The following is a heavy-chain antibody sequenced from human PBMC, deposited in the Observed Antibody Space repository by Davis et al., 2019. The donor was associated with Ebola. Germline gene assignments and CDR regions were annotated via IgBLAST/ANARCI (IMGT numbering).Heavy chain of an antibody. CDR3: ARETGVGY. CDR1: GVTFSSYW. J-gene: IGHJ4*02. CDR2: IKQDGSEK. Sequence: GGSLRLSCAASGVTFSSYWMSWVRQAPGKGLEWVANIKQDGSEKYYADSVKGRFTISRDNAKNSLYLQMNSLRAEDTAVYYCARETGVGYWGQGTLVTVSS. D-gene: IGHD1-26*01. V-gene: IGHV3-7*01.